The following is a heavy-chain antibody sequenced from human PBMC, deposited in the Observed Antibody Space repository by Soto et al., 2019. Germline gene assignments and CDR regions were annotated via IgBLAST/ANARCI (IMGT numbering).Heavy chain of an antibody. Sequence: QVQLVQSGAEEKKPGASVKVSCKASGYTFTGYAMHWVRQAPGQRLEWMGWINAGNGSTKYSQKFQGRVTITRDTSASTRYMEVSSLSSEDKAVYSCARAVAVAADFDYWGQGPLVTVSS. V-gene: IGHV1-3*05. CDR1: GYTFTGYA. J-gene: IGHJ4*02. D-gene: IGHD6-19*01. CDR2: INAGNGST. CDR3: ARAVAVAADFDY.